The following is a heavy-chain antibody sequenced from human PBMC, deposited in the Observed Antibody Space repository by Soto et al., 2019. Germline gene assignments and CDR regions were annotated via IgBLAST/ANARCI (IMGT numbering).Heavy chain of an antibody. J-gene: IGHJ6*03. D-gene: IGHD2-2*01. CDR3: ARVYCSSTSCQDPAGGKHYYYYYMDV. CDR2: ISSSSSTI. V-gene: IGHV3-48*01. CDR1: GFTFSSYS. Sequence: GGSLRLSCAASGFTFSSYSMNWVRQAPGKGLEWVSYISSSSSTIYYADSVKGRFTISRDNAKNSLYLQMNSLRAEDTAVYYCARVYCSSTSCQDPAGGKHYYYYYMDVWGKGTTVTVSS.